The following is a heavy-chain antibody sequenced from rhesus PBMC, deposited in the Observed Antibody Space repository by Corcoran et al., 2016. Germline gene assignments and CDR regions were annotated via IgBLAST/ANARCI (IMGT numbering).Heavy chain of an antibody. Sequence: QVQLQESGPGLVKPSETLSLTCAVSGGSISDDYYWSRIRQPPGKGLEWIGYFYGSGGGTNYNPSLKNRVTISIDTSKNPFSLKLSSVTAADTAVYYCATPADLDYWGQGVLVTVSS. D-gene: IGHD6-31*01. CDR1: GGSISDDYY. V-gene: IGHV4-106*01. CDR3: ATPADLDY. CDR2: FYGSGGGT. J-gene: IGHJ4*01.